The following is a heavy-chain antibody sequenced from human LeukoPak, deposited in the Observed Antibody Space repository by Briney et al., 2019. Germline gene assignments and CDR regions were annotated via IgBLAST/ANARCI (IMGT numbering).Heavy chain of an antibody. D-gene: IGHD3-9*01. V-gene: IGHV3-30*02. J-gene: IGHJ6*02. CDR1: GFTFISFG. CDR2: IRYDGSHT. CDR3: AKDRDIILTGHGMDV. Sequence: GGSLRLSCAASGFTFISFGIHWVRQAPGKGLEWVTFIRYDGSHTYYGDSVEGRFTISRDNSKNTLYLQMNSLRAEDTAVYYCAKDRDIILTGHGMDVWGQGTTVTVSS.